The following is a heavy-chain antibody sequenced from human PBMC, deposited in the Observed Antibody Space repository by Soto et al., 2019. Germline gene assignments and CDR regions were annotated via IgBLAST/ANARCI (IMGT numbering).Heavy chain of an antibody. D-gene: IGHD6-13*01. V-gene: IGHV4-59*01. CDR1: GGSIRSNF. CDR2: VFYSGST. J-gene: IGHJ5*02. CDR3: ARGLGAAGPFDP. Sequence: SETLSLTCTVSGGSIRSNFWTWIRQPPGKGLEWIGYVFYSGSTNYNPSLKSRVNISVDTSKNQFSLNLTSVTAADTAVYYCARGLGAAGPFDPWGQGTLVTVSS.